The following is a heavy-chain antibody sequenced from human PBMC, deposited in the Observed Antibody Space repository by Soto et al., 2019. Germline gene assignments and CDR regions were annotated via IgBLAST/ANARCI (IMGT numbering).Heavy chain of an antibody. Sequence: QVQLVQSGAEMREPGSSVKVSCKASGGTFSSSAINWLRQAPGQGPEWMGGIIPTFGTANYIEKFRGRVTITADTTTSTAYMEVSSLTSEDTAMYFCARSETAGHRGVDIWGEWTMVTVSS. CDR3: ARSETAGHRGVDI. CDR1: GGTFSSSA. D-gene: IGHD6-19*01. J-gene: IGHJ3*02. CDR2: IIPTFGTA. V-gene: IGHV1-69*06.